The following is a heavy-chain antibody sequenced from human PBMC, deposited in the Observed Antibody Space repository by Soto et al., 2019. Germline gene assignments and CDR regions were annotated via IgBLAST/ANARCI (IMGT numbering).Heavy chain of an antibody. Sequence: QVQLVESGGGVVQPGRSLRLSCAASGFTFTSNPVHWVRQAPGKGLEWVAVVSYDGSNKYYADSVKGRFTISRDNSKNTLSLQMNSLRAEDTAVYFCARDPNPAAAAYYYHYGMDVWGQGTTVTVSS. J-gene: IGHJ6*02. CDR3: ARDPNPAAAAYYYHYGMDV. CDR1: GFTFTSNP. V-gene: IGHV3-30-3*01. D-gene: IGHD6-13*01. CDR2: VSYDGSNK.